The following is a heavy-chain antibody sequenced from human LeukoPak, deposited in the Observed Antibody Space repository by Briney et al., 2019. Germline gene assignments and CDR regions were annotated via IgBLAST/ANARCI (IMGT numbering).Heavy chain of an antibody. CDR2: ISYDGSNK. J-gene: IGHJ4*02. CDR1: GFTFSSYG. D-gene: IGHD6-6*01. V-gene: IGHV3-30*18. Sequence: GGSLRLSCAASGFTFSSYGMHWVRQAPGKGLEWVAVISYDGSNKYYADSVKGRFTISRDKSKNTLYLQMNSLRAEDTALYYCAKERGYSTSPYFDYWGQGTLVTVSS. CDR3: AKERGYSTSPYFDY.